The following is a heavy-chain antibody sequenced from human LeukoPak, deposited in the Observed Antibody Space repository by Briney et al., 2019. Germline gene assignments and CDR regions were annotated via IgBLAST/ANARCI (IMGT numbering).Heavy chain of an antibody. J-gene: IGHJ4*02. V-gene: IGHV3-9*01. Sequence: PGGSLTLSCAASGLNFYDYAMHWVRHTPGKGLEWVSSISWNSGSIAYADSVKGRFTISRDNAKHALFLKINSVRTDEPALYYCGKDIGFRTLIVVLTTDSWGQGTLVTVSS. CDR2: ISWNSGSI. D-gene: IGHD3-22*01. CDR3: GKDIGFRTLIVVLTTDS. CDR1: GLNFYDYA.